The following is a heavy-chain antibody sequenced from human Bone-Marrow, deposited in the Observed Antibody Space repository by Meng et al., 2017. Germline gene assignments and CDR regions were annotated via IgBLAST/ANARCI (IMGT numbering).Heavy chain of an antibody. CDR2: IGTKPKSYAA. Sequence: GESLKISCAVSGVSFSDSDIHWVRQAPGKGLGWVGRIGTKPKSYAAAYAASVRGRFTISRDDSKNTAYLQMNSLKTEDTAVYYCTINTSGHIWGQGTMVTVSS. CDR1: GVSFSDSD. J-gene: IGHJ3*02. D-gene: IGHD6-19*01. V-gene: IGHV3-73*01. CDR3: TINTSGHI.